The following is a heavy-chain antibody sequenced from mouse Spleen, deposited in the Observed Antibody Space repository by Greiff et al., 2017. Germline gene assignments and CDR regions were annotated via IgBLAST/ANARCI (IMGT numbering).Heavy chain of an antibody. J-gene: IGHJ4*01. V-gene: IGHV10-1*02. D-gene: IGHD2-14*01. CDR3: VKNYRYDGGYAMDY. Sequence: EVKLVESGGGLVQPKGSLKLSCAASGFTFNTYAMNWVRQAPGKGLEWVARIRSKSNNYATYYADSVKDRFTISRDDSQSMLYLQMNNLKTEDTAMYYCVKNYRYDGGYAMDYWGQGTSVTVSS. CDR2: IRSKSNNYAT. CDR1: GFTFNTYA.